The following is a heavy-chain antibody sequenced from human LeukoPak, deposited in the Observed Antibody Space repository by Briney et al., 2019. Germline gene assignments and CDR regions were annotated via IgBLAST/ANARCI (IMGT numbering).Heavy chain of an antibody. J-gene: IGHJ4*02. CDR3: AKDVGKWESLHFFDY. CDR1: GFTFSSYA. Sequence: GGSLRLSCAASGFTFSSYAMSWVRLAPGKGLEWVSAISGSGGSTYYADSVTGRFTISRDNSRNTLYLQMNSLRGDDTAVYYCAKDVGKWESLHFFDYWGQGTLVTVSS. D-gene: IGHD1-26*01. CDR2: ISGSGGST. V-gene: IGHV3-23*01.